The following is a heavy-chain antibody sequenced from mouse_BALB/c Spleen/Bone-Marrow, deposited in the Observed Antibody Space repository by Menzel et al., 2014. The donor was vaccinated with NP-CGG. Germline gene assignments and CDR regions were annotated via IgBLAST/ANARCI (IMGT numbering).Heavy chain of an antibody. V-gene: IGHV5-6*01. CDR1: GFTFSSYG. Sequence: EVKLMESGGDLVKPGGSLKLSCAASGFTFSSYGMSWVRQTPDKRLEWVATISSGGSYTYYPDSVKGRFTISRDNAKXTLYLQMSSLKSEDTAMYYCARQTYYDYDGYFDYWGQGTTLTVSS. D-gene: IGHD2-4*01. CDR2: ISSGGSYT. CDR3: ARQTYYDYDGYFDY. J-gene: IGHJ2*01.